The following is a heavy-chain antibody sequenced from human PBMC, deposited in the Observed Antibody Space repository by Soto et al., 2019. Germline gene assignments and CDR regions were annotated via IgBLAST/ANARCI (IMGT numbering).Heavy chain of an antibody. CDR2: IYYSGST. D-gene: IGHD2-2*01. CDR3: ARHDVVPAAMADAFDI. Sequence: SETLSLTCTVSGGSISSYYWSWIRQPPGKGLEWIGYIYYSGSTNYNPSLKSRVTISVDTSKNQFSLKLSSVTAADTAVYYCARHDVVPAAMADAFDIWGQGTMVTVSS. V-gene: IGHV4-59*08. J-gene: IGHJ3*02. CDR1: GGSISSYY.